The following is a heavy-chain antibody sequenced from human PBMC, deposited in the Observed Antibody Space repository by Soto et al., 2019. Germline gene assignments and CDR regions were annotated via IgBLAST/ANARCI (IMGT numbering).Heavy chain of an antibody. CDR1: GFTFSSYG. Sequence: PGGSLRLSCAASGFTFSSYGMHWVRQAPGKGLEWVAVIWYDGSNKYYADSVKGRFTISRDNSKNTLYLQMNSLRAEDTAVYYCAREGQQDYYMDVWGKGTTVTVSS. V-gene: IGHV3-33*01. D-gene: IGHD6-13*01. CDR3: AREGQQDYYMDV. J-gene: IGHJ6*03. CDR2: IWYDGSNK.